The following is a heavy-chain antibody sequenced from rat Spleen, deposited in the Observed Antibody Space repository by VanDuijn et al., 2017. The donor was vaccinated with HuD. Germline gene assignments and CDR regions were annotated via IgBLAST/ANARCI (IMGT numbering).Heavy chain of an antibody. D-gene: IGHD1-12*02. Sequence: QVQLKESGPGLVQPSQTLSLTCTVSGFSLTSNGVSWVRQPPGKGLEWIATISSGGFSYYNSALKSRLSISRDTSKSQIFLKMNSLQSEDTAIYFCTRDHSYWGNYYPGGFAYWGQGTLVTVSS. V-gene: IGHV2S12*01. CDR2: ISSGGFS. CDR3: TRDHSYWGNYYPGGFAY. CDR1: GFSLTSNG. J-gene: IGHJ3*01.